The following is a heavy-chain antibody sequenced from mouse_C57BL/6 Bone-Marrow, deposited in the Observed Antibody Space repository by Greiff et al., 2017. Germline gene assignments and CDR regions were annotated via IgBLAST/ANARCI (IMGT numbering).Heavy chain of an antibody. Sequence: QVQLQQSGAELVRPGTSVKMSCKASGYTFTNYWIGWAKQRPGHGLEWIGDIYPGGGYTNYNEKFKGKATLTADKSSSTAYMQFSSLTSEDSAIYYCARCDDGYFVDAMDYWGQGTSVTVSA. D-gene: IGHD2-3*01. V-gene: IGHV1-63*01. CDR3: ARCDDGYFVDAMDY. CDR1: GYTFTNYW. CDR2: IYPGGGYT. J-gene: IGHJ4*01.